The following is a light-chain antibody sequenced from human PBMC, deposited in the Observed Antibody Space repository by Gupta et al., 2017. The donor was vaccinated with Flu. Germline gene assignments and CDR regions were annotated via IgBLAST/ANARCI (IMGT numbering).Light chain of an antibody. CDR1: QSVLHANGRNY. J-gene: IGKJ2*01. Sequence: ENVMTKSPLSLSVTPGESASISCRSSQSVLHANGRNYLDWYVQRPGQSPQLLIDLGSDRASGVPGRCSGRCSGTEFTLEISRVEAEDAVIYYCMQALHIPNTFGQGTKLQIK. CDR2: LGS. V-gene: IGKV2-28*01. CDR3: MQALHIPNT.